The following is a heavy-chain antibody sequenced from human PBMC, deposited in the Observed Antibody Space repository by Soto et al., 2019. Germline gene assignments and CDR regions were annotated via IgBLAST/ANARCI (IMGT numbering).Heavy chain of an antibody. CDR3: ARVRRYCSSGYYYAY. CDR2: INHSGST. J-gene: IGHJ4*02. CDR1: GGSFSGYY. Sequence: PSETLSLTCAVYGGSFSGYYWSWIRQPPGKGLEWIGEINHSGSTNYNPSLKSRVTISVDTSKNQFSLKLSSVTAADTAVYYCARVRRYCSSGYYYAYWGQGTLVTVSS. D-gene: IGHD2-15*01. V-gene: IGHV4-34*01.